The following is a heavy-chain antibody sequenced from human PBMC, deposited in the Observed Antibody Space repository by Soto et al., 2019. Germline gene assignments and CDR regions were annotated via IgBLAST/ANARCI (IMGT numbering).Heavy chain of an antibody. J-gene: IGHJ4*01. CDR1: GFPFNTYW. D-gene: IGHD2-21*02. CDR2: INAVGSGT. Sequence: GSLIVSCAASGFPFNTYWMHWVRQAPGEGLVWVSRINAVGSGTTYADSVKGRFTVSRDNAKNSLYLQMNSLRGDDTAVYYCARDGCGSHWYAPSFDHWGHGHLVSIS. V-gene: IGHV3-74*01. CDR3: ARDGCGSHWYAPSFDH.